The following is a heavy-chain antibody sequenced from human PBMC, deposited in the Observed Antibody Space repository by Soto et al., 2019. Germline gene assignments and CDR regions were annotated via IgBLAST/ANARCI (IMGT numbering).Heavy chain of an antibody. CDR1: GGPISSYY. CDR2: IYYSGST. V-gene: IGHV4-59*08. CDR3: VASGYDDY. Sequence: SETLSLTCTVSGGPISSYYWSWIRQPPGKGLEWIGYIYYSGSTNYNPSLKSRVTISVDTSKNQFSLKLSSVTAADTAVYYCVASGYDDYWGQGTLVTVSS. D-gene: IGHD5-12*01. J-gene: IGHJ4*02.